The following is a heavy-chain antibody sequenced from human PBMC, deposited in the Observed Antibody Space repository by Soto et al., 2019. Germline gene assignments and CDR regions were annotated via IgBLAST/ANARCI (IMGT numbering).Heavy chain of an antibody. CDR1: DGSSNNYY. CDR2: INHSGST. Sequence: QVQLQQWGAGLLKPSETLSLTCAVYDGSSNNYYWSWIRQPPGKGLEWIGEINHSGSTNYNASLTSRVTLSEDTCKKEFSLQLRFVTAADTAVYYCARGGLIRGVLYYWGQVTLVTVSS. V-gene: IGHV4-34*01. CDR3: ARGGLIRGVLYY. J-gene: IGHJ4*02. D-gene: IGHD3-10*01.